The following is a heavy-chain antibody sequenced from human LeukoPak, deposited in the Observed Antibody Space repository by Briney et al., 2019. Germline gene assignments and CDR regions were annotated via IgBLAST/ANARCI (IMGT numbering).Heavy chain of an antibody. J-gene: IGHJ5*02. CDR2: VSNSRSSI. CDR3: ARGSYYYDSSGLNWFDP. D-gene: IGHD3-22*01. CDR1: GFTFSSYS. V-gene: IGHV3-48*02. Sequence: GGSLRLSCAASGFTFSSYSMNWVRQAPGKGLEWVSYVSNSRSSIYYADSVKGRFTISRDNAKNSLYLQMNSLRDEDTAVYYCARGSYYYDSSGLNWFDPWGQGTLVTVSS.